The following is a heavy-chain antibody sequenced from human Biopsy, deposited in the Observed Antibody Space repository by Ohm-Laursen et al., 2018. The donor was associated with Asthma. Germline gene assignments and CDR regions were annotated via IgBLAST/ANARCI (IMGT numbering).Heavy chain of an antibody. Sequence: SETLSLTCTVSGDSITSGGCCWNWIRQRPGKGLEWIGYIHHSGTSYFNTSLKSRVSFSRDTSKNQFSLRLSAVTAADTAMYYCARIPRRSGSYFVDYWGQGTLVTVSS. J-gene: IGHJ4*02. D-gene: IGHD3-22*01. V-gene: IGHV4-31*03. CDR1: GDSITSGGCC. CDR3: ARIPRRSGSYFVDY. CDR2: IHHSGTS.